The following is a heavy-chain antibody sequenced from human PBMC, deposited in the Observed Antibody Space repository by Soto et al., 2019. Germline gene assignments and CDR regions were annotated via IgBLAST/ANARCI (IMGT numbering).Heavy chain of an antibody. CDR2: IYYSGST. D-gene: IGHD2-15*01. J-gene: IGHJ6*02. CDR3: ARLGYCSGYSCYSTYYYGMDV. V-gene: IGHV4-39*01. Sequence: SETLSLTCTVSGGSISNSSYYWGWIRQPPGKGLEWIGSIYYSGSTYYNPSLKSRVTISVDTSKNQFSLKLSSVTAADTAVYYCARLGYCSGYSCYSTYYYGMDVWGQGTTVTVSS. CDR1: GGSISNSSYY.